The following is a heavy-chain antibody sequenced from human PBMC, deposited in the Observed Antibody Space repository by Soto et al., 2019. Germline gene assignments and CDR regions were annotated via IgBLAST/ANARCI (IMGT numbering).Heavy chain of an antibody. CDR3: ARAHVTVSGVVNGMDV. J-gene: IGHJ6*02. CDR1: GFTFNRYG. CDR2: ITFDGSKT. D-gene: IGHD3-3*01. Sequence: LRLSCAASGFTFNRYGIHWVRQAPGKGLEWVAVITFDGSKTYYVESVKGRFTVSRDNSRNTAYLQMNSLRVEDTAVYYCARAHVTVSGVVNGMDVWGRGTTVTVSS. V-gene: IGHV3-30*03.